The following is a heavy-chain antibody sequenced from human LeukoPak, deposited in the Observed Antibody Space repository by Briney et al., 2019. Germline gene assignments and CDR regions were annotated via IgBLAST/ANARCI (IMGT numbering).Heavy chain of an antibody. J-gene: IGHJ6*03. CDR1: GGSISSYY. CDR3: ARCYYYYYYYMDV. V-gene: IGHV4-59*01. CDR2: IYYSGST. Sequence: PSETLSLTCTVSGGSISSYYWSWIRQPPGKGLEWIGYIYYSGSTNYNPSLKSRVTISVDTSKNQFSLKLSSVTAADTAVYYCARCYYYYYYYMDVRGKGTTVTVSS.